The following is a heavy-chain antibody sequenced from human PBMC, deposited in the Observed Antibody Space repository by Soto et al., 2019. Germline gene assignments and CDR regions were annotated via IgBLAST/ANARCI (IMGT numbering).Heavy chain of an antibody. D-gene: IGHD3-10*01. J-gene: IGHJ5*02. CDR1: GGSISSSSYY. V-gene: IGHV4-39*01. CDR2: IYYSGST. CDR3: ARVKGYYGSGTYPWFDP. Sequence: SETLSLTCTVSGGSISSSSYYWGWIRQPPGKGLEWIGSIYYSGSTHDHPSLKSRVTISVDTSKNQFSLKLSSVTAADTAVYYCARVKGYYGSGTYPWFDPWGQGTLVTVSS.